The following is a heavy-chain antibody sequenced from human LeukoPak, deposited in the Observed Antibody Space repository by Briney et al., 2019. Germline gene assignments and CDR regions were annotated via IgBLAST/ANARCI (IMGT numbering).Heavy chain of an antibody. CDR1: GFTFSSYS. CDR3: AKARYWGSYYFDY. CDR2: ISGSGGST. V-gene: IGHV3-23*01. J-gene: IGHJ4*02. D-gene: IGHD7-27*01. Sequence: GGSLRLSCVVSGFTFSSYSMNWVRQAPGKGLEWVSAISGSGGSTYYADSVKGRFTISRDNSKNTLYLQMNSLRAEDTAVYYCAKARYWGSYYFDYWGQGTLVTVSS.